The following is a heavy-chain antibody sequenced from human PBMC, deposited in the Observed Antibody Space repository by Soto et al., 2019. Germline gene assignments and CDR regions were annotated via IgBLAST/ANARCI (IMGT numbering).Heavy chain of an antibody. CDR2: IYYSGST. J-gene: IGHJ5*02. CDR3: ARVGYNFRFDP. V-gene: IGHV4-59*01. Sequence: PSETLSLTCTVSGGSISSYYWSWIRQPPGKGLEWIGYIYYSGSTNYNPSLKSRVTISVDTSKNQFSLKLSSVTAADTAVYYCARVGYNFRFDPWGQATLVTVSS. CDR1: GGSISSYY. D-gene: IGHD1-20*01.